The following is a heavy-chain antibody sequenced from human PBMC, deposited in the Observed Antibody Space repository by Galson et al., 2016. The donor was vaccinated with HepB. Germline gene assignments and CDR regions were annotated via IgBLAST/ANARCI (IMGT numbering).Heavy chain of an antibody. J-gene: IGHJ4*02. Sequence: SETLSLTCVVSGFSISNGYYWGWIRQPPGKGLEWIGVIYQSGSTYYNPSLKSRVPISVDTSRNQFPLKLYSVTAADPAVYYCARSDDISAYVLDYWGQGTLVTVAS. CDR3: ARSDDISAYVLDY. CDR1: GFSISNGYY. V-gene: IGHV4-38-2*01. CDR2: IYQSGST. D-gene: IGHD5-12*01.